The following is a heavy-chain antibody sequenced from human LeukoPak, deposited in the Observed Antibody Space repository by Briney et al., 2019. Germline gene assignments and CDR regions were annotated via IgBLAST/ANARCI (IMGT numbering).Heavy chain of an antibody. J-gene: IGHJ4*02. CDR2: ISYDGSNK. Sequence: PGGSLRLSCAASGFTFSSYGMHWVRQAPGKGLEWVAVISYDGSNKHYADSVKGQFTISRDNSKNTLYLQMNSLRAEDTAVCYCAKEVMDYGDYYYYFDYWGQGTLVTVSS. V-gene: IGHV3-30*18. D-gene: IGHD4-17*01. CDR1: GFTFSSYG. CDR3: AKEVMDYGDYYYYFDY.